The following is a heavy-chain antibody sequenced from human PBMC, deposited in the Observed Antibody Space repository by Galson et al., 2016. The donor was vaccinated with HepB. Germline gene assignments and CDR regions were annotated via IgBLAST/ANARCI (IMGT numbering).Heavy chain of an antibody. Sequence: SETLSPTCTVSGGSISSYSWSCIRQPPRKGLEWIGSTQTSGTTNYNPSLKSRVTISRDTSKSQFSLKLTSVTAADTALYFCAMDTHTWVRFDYWGRGTLVTVSS. J-gene: IGHJ4*02. CDR2: TQTSGTT. CDR1: GGSISSYS. CDR3: AMDTHTWVRFDY. V-gene: IGHV4-4*08. D-gene: IGHD5-18*01.